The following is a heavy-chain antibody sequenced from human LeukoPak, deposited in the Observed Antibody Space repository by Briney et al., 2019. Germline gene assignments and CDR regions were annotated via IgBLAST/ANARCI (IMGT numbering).Heavy chain of an antibody. CDR1: GFTFSSYS. CDR3: ARALEMATIEYAFDI. Sequence: PGGSLRLSCAASGFTFSSYSMNWVRQAPGKGLEWVLSISSSSSYIYYADSVKGRFTISRDNAKNSLYLQMNSLRAEDTAVYYCARALEMATIEYAFDIWGQGTMVTVSS. D-gene: IGHD5-24*01. CDR2: ISSSSSYI. V-gene: IGHV3-21*01. J-gene: IGHJ3*02.